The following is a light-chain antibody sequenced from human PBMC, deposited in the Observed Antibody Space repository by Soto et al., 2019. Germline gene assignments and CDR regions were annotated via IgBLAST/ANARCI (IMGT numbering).Light chain of an antibody. CDR3: QQYGSSPLIT. CDR2: GAS. J-gene: IGKJ5*01. CDR1: QSVSSNY. V-gene: IGKV3-20*01. Sequence: EIVLTQAPGTLSLSPGERATLSCRASQSVSSNYLAWYQQKPGQAPRLLIYGASSRATGIPDRFSGSGSGTDFTLTISRLEPDDFAVYYCQQYGSSPLITFGQGTRLEIK.